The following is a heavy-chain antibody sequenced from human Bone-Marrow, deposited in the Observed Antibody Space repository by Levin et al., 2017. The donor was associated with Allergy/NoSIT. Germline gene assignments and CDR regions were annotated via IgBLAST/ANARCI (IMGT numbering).Heavy chain of an antibody. CDR1: GYTLTELS. CDR2: FNPEDGKT. J-gene: IGHJ6*02. CDR3: AIHYGGHSNYYNGIDV. Sequence: GESLKISCKVFGYTLTELSMLWVRQGPGKGLEWMGSFNPEDGKTLYAQKFQGRVTMTEDTSTDTAYMELSSLRSEDTADYYCAIHYGGHSNYYNGIDVWGQGTTVTVTS. V-gene: IGHV1-24*01. D-gene: IGHD4-23*01.